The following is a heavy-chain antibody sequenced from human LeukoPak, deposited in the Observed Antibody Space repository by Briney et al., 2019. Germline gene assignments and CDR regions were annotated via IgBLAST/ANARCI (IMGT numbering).Heavy chain of an antibody. CDR1: GDSFSTDF. CDR3: ARVPAGRGRFDY. V-gene: IGHV4-59*08. D-gene: IGHD6-19*01. CDR2: IYYTGTA. J-gene: IGHJ4*02. Sequence: SETLSRTCTVSGDSFSTDFWTWIREPPGKGLEWIGYIYYTGTANYNPSLESRVTMSVDTSKNQFSLQLSSVTAADTAVYYCARVPAGRGRFDYWGQGTLVTVSS.